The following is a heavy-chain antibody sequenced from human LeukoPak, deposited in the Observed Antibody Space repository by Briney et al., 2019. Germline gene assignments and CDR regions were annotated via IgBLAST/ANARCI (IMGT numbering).Heavy chain of an antibody. CDR2: INSDGSST. Sequence: GGSLRLSCAASGFTFSTYWMHWVRQAPGKGLAWVSRINSDGSSTSYADSVKGRFTISRDNAKNTLYLQMNSLRAEDTAVYYCARDNPSVTMVRGASDYWGQGTLVTVSS. J-gene: IGHJ4*02. D-gene: IGHD3-10*01. V-gene: IGHV3-74*01. CDR3: ARDNPSVTMVRGASDY. CDR1: GFTFSTYW.